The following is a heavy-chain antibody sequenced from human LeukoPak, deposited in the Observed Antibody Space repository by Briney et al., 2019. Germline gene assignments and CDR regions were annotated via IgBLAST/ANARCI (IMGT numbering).Heavy chain of an antibody. Sequence: SQTLSLTCTVSGGSISSGGYYWSWIRQHPGKGLEWIGYIYYSGSTYYNPSLKSRVTISVDTSKNQFPLKLSSVTAADTAVYYCARDRLRDYYYYGMDVWGQGTTVTVSS. J-gene: IGHJ6*02. CDR1: GGSISSGGYY. V-gene: IGHV4-31*03. D-gene: IGHD3-16*01. CDR3: ARDRLRDYYYYGMDV. CDR2: IYYSGST.